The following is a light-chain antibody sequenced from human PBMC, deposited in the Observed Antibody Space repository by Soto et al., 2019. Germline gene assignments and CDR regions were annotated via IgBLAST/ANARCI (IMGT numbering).Light chain of an antibody. V-gene: IGKV3-15*01. CDR3: QHYNSYSEA. Sequence: EIVMTQSPATLSVSPGERATLSCRASQSVSSYLAWYQQKPGQAPRLLIYDASTRATGIPVRFSGSGSGTEFTLTINSLQSDDFATYYCQHYNSYSEAFGQGTKVDI. J-gene: IGKJ1*01. CDR1: QSVSSY. CDR2: DAS.